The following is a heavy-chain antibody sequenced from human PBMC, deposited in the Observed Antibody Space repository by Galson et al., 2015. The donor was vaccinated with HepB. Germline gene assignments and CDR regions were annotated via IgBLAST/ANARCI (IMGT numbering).Heavy chain of an antibody. J-gene: IGHJ4*02. CDR1: GFTFSSYG. CDR3: ARDPSLRDGYRKGGPFDY. CDR2: IWYDGSNK. V-gene: IGHV3-33*01. Sequence: SLRLSCAASGFTFSSYGMHWVRQAPGEGLEWVAVIWYDGSNKYYADSVKGRFTISRDNSKNTLYLQMNSLRAEDTAVYYCARDPSLRDGYRKGGPFDYWGQGTLVTVSS. D-gene: IGHD5-24*01.